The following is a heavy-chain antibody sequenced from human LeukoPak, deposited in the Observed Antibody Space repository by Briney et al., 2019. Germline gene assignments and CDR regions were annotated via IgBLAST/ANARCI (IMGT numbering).Heavy chain of an antibody. V-gene: IGHV3-9*01. CDR3: AKDGLEWELTSAFDI. CDR2: ISWNSGSI. Sequence: GRSLRLSCAASGFTFDDYAMHWVRQAPGKGLEWVSGISWNSGSIGYADSVKGRLTISRDNAKNSLYLQMNSLRAEDTALYYCAKDGLEWELTSAFDIWGQGTMVTVSS. D-gene: IGHD1-26*01. CDR1: GFTFDDYA. J-gene: IGHJ3*02.